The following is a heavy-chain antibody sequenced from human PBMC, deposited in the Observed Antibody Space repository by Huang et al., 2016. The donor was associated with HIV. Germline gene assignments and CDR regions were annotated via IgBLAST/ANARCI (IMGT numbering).Heavy chain of an antibody. J-gene: IGHJ4*02. CDR2: IAYDEDNK. CDR3: ARGPIRFLAWLLNFDY. CDR1: GFTFSSYG. D-gene: IGHD3-3*01. Sequence: QILLIESGGGVVQPGRSLRLSCAASGFTFSSYGMHWVRQAPGKGLEWVAVIAYDEDNKYYADSVRGRFTISRDNSKNTLYLRMNSLRIDDTAVYYCARGPIRFLAWLLNFDYWGQGALVTVSS. V-gene: IGHV3-30*03.